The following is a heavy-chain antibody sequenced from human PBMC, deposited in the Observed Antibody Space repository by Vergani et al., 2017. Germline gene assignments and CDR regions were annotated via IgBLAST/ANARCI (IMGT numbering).Heavy chain of an antibody. CDR2: IYYSGST. V-gene: IGHV4-31*03. J-gene: IGHJ4*02. Sequence: QVQLQQWGAGLLKPSETLSLTCTVSGGSISSGGYYWSWIRQHPGKGLEWIGYIYYSGSTYYNPSLKSRVTISVDTSKNQFSQKLSSVTAADTAVYYCARDSNGGVDYWGQGTLVTVSS. D-gene: IGHD4-23*01. CDR1: GGSISSGGYY. CDR3: ARDSNGGVDY.